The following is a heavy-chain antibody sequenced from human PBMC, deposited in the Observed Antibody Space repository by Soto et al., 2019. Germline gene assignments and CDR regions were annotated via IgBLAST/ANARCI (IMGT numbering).Heavy chain of an antibody. Sequence: GESLKISCKASGYSFSFYWIGWVRQMPGKGLEWMAIMYPDDSDIRYGPSFEAHVTISADKSTSTAFLQWSSLKASDTAMYYCATAYVYDFENSNYYRDAFDIWGQGTLVTVSS. V-gene: IGHV5-51*01. CDR3: ATAYVYDFENSNYYRDAFDI. J-gene: IGHJ3*02. CDR1: GYSFSFYW. CDR2: MYPDDSDI. D-gene: IGHD3-22*01.